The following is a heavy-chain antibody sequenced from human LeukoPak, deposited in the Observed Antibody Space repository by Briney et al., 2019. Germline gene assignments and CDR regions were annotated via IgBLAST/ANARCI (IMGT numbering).Heavy chain of an antibody. V-gene: IGHV3-21*04. CDR2: ISSSGTYI. CDR3: ARGSTYYDILTGYHYYFDY. CDR1: GFTFSRFS. J-gene: IGHJ4*02. D-gene: IGHD3-9*01. Sequence: GSLRLSCAASGFTFSRFSMNWVRQAPGKGLEWVSSISSSGTYIYYADSVKGRFTISRDNAKNSLYLQMNSLRAEDTALYYCARGSTYYDILTGYHYYFDYWGQGTLVTVSS.